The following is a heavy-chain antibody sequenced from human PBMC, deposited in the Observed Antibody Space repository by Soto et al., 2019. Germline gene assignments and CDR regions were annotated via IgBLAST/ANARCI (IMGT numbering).Heavy chain of an antibody. J-gene: IGHJ4*02. D-gene: IGHD5-12*01. CDR2: ISSSSSYI. V-gene: IGHV3-21*01. Sequence: GGSLRLSCAASGFTFSDSAVHWVRQASGKGLEWVSSISSSSSYIYYADSVKGRFTISRDNAKNSLYLQMNSLRAEDTAVYYCARGAPLVAPDWGQGTRVTVSS. CDR1: GFTFSDSA. CDR3: ARGAPLVAPD.